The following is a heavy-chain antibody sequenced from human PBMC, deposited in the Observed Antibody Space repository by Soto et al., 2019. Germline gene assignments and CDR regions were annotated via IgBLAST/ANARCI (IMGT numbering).Heavy chain of an antibody. CDR2: IYPGDSDT. CDR1: GYSFTSYW. CDR3: ARTAAAGKYYYGMVV. V-gene: IGHV5-51*01. D-gene: IGHD6-13*01. J-gene: IGHJ6*02. Sequence: PGESLKISCKGSGYSFTSYWIGWVRQMPGKGLEWMGIIYPGDSDTRYSPSFQGQVTISADKSISTAYLQWSSLKASDTAMYYCARTAAAGKYYYGMVVCGQGTTSTVPS.